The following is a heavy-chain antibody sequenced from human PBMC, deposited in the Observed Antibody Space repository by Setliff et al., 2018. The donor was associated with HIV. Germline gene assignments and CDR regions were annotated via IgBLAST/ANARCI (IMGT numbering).Heavy chain of an antibody. CDR3: ARQRADCSGGSCYGY. V-gene: IGHV4-59*08. Sequence: PSETLSLTCTVSGGSISRYYWSWIRQPPGKGLEWLGYIYYSGTTNYNPSLRSRVTISVDTSKNQFSLKLRSVTAADTSMYYCARQRADCSGGSCYGYWGQGTLVTVSS. CDR1: GGSISRYY. J-gene: IGHJ4*01. D-gene: IGHD2-15*01. CDR2: IYYSGTT.